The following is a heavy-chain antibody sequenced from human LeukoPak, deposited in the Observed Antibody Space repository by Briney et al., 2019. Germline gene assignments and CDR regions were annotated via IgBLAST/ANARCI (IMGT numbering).Heavy chain of an antibody. V-gene: IGHV4-61*05. CDR2: IFHTGST. J-gene: IGHJ4*02. CDR3: ARAHSSGWEFDY. CDR1: GGSITSSSFY. Sequence: PSETLSLTCTVSGGSITSSSFYWGWIRQPPGKGLEWIGNIFHTGSTHYNPSLKSRVTISVDKSKNQFSLKLSSVTAADTAVYYCARAHSSGWEFDYWGQGTLVTVSS. D-gene: IGHD6-19*01.